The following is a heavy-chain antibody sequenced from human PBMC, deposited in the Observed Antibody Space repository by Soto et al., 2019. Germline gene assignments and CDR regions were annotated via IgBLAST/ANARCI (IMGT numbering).Heavy chain of an antibody. D-gene: IGHD1-26*01. CDR1: GFTFNDYY. CDR3: ARIVGARLNDY. CDR2: ISTTGSYT. J-gene: IGHJ4*02. Sequence: QVQLVEFGGGLVKPGGSLRLSCAASGFTFNDYYMTWFRQAPGKGLEWVSCISTTGSYTNYADSVKGRFTVSRDNANNSMYLQMNSLRDEDTAVYYCARIVGARLNDYWGQGTLVTVSS. V-gene: IGHV3-11*05.